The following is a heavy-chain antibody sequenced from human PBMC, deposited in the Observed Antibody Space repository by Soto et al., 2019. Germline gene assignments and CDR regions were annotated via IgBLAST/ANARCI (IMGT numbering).Heavy chain of an antibody. Sequence: PGGSLRLSCAASGFTFSSYGMHWVRQAPGKGLEWVAVIWYDGSNKYYADSVKGRFTISRDNSKNTLYLQMNSLRAEDTAVYHCARETAAGTKYYYYGMDVWGQGTTVTV. D-gene: IGHD6-13*01. CDR1: GFTFSSYG. V-gene: IGHV3-33*01. J-gene: IGHJ6*02. CDR2: IWYDGSNK. CDR3: ARETAAGTKYYYYGMDV.